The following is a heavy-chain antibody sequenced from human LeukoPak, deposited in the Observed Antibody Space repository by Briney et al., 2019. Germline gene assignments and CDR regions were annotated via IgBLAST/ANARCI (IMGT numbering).Heavy chain of an antibody. J-gene: IGHJ5*02. Sequence: GGSLRFSCAASGFTFDDYGMSWVRQAPGKGLEWVSGINWNGGSTGYADSVKGRFTISRDNAKNSLYLQMNSLRAEDTALYYCARRLGYCSSTSCRGSTGFDPWGQGTLVTVSS. CDR2: INWNGGST. CDR1: GFTFDDYG. V-gene: IGHV3-20*04. CDR3: ARRLGYCSSTSCRGSTGFDP. D-gene: IGHD2-2*01.